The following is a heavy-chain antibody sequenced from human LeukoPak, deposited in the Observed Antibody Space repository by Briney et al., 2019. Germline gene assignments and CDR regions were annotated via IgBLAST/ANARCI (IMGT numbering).Heavy chain of an antibody. V-gene: IGHV3-23*01. Sequence: GGSLRLSCAASGFTFSSYAMSWVRQAPGKGLEWVSAISGSGGSTYYADSVKGRFTISRDNSKNTLYLQMNSLRAEDTAVYYCTKDVDIVVVPAAIDGNNWFDPWGQGTLVTVSS. CDR1: GFTFSSYA. J-gene: IGHJ5*02. CDR3: TKDVDIVVVPAAIDGNNWFDP. D-gene: IGHD2-2*03. CDR2: ISGSGGST.